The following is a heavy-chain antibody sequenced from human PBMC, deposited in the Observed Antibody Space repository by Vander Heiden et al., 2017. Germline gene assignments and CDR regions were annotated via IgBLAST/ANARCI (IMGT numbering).Heavy chain of an antibody. J-gene: IGHJ5*02. CDR3: AKIRRYFDWPAGGWFDP. CDR1: GFTFSSYA. V-gene: IGHV3-23*01. Sequence: EVQLLESGGGLVQPGGSLRLSCAASGFTFSSYAIGWGRQAQGKGLEWVSAISGSGGSTYYANSVKGRFTISRDNSKNTLYLQMNSLRAEDTAVYYCAKIRRYFDWPAGGWFDPWGQGTLVTVSS. CDR2: ISGSGGST. D-gene: IGHD3-9*01.